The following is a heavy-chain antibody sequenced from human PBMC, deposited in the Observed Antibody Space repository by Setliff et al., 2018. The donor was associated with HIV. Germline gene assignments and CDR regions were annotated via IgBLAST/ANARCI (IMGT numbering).Heavy chain of an antibody. J-gene: IGHJ5*02. V-gene: IGHV4-34*01. CDR1: GGSFSGYD. CDR2: INHSGST. Sequence: PSETLSLTCAVYGGSFSGYDWRGIRQPTGKGLEWIGEINHSGSTNYNPSLKSRVSISIDTSKNQFSLKLSSVTAADTAVYYCARRIDNSGSLPAKNWFDTWGQGRLVTVSS. CDR3: ARRIDNSGSLPAKNWFDT. D-gene: IGHD3-10*01.